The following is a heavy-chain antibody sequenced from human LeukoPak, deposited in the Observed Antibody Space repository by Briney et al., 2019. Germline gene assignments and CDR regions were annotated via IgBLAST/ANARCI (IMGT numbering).Heavy chain of an antibody. D-gene: IGHD2-2*01. CDR3: ARGARRICSSTSCPFDP. Sequence: GGSLRLSCAASGFTVSSNYMSWVRQAPGKGLEWVSVIYSSGNTYYADSVEGRFTISRDNSKNTLYLQMNSLRAEDTAVYYCARGARRICSSTSCPFDPWGQGTLVTVSS. CDR1: GFTVSSNY. V-gene: IGHV3-53*01. J-gene: IGHJ5*02. CDR2: IYSSGNT.